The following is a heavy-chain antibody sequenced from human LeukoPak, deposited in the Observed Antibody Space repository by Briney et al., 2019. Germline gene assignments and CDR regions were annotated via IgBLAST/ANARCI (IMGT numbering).Heavy chain of an antibody. V-gene: IGHV4-31*03. J-gene: IGHJ4*02. CDR1: GGSISSGGYY. CDR2: IYYSGST. CDR3: ARVSRSTSEVSGALVYYFDY. Sequence: SETLSLTCTVSGGSISSGGYYWSWIRQHPGKGLEWIVYIYYSGSTYYNPSLKSRVTISVDTSKNQFSLKLSSVTAADTAVYYCARVSRSTSEVSGALVYYFDYWGQGTLVTVSS. D-gene: IGHD5/OR15-5a*01.